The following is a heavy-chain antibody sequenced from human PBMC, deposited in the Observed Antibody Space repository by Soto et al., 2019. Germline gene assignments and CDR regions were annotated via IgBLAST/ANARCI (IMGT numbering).Heavy chain of an antibody. V-gene: IGHV5-10-1*01. CDR1: GYSFTSYW. D-gene: IGHD3-9*01. CDR3: ARTHYDILTGYYGGWFDP. J-gene: IGHJ5*02. Sequence: GESLKISCKGSGYSFTSYWISWARQMPGKGLEWMGRIDPSDSYTNYSPSFQGHVTISADKSISTAYLQWSSLKASDTAMYYCARTHYDILTGYYGGWFDPWGQGALVTVSS. CDR2: IDPSDSYT.